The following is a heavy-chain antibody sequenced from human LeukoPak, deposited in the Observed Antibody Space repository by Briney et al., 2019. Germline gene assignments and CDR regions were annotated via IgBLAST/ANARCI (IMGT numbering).Heavy chain of an antibody. CDR3: ARGMASFRYYYMDD. D-gene: IGHD5-24*01. V-gene: IGHV4-59*11. CDR1: GGSISSHY. J-gene: IGHJ6*03. CDR2: IYYSGST. Sequence: SETLSLTCTVSGGSISSHYWSWIRQPPGKGLEWIGYIYYSGSTNYNPSLKSRLTISIDTSKNQFSLKLSSVTAADTAVYYCARGMASFRYYYMDDWGKGTTVTVSS.